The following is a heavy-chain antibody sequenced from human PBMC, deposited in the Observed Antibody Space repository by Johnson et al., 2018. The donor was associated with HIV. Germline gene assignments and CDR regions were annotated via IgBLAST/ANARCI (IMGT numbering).Heavy chain of an antibody. D-gene: IGHD2-2*01. J-gene: IGHJ3*02. CDR1: GFNVISNY. V-gene: IGHV3-53*01. Sequence: MQLVESGGGLVQPGGSLRLSCAASGFNVISNYMSWVRQAPGKGLEWVSLIYTGGRTYYADSVKGRFTISRDNAKNSLYLQMNSLKTEDTTVYYCATLPGDIVVVPAAQPYDAYDIWGQGTMVTVSS. CDR2: IYTGGRT. CDR3: ATLPGDIVVVPAAQPYDAYDI.